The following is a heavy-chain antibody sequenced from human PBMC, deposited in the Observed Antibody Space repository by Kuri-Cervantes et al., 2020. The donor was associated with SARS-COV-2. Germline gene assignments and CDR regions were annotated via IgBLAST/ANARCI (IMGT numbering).Heavy chain of an antibody. Sequence: ESLKISCTVSGGSISSHYWSWIRQPPGKGLEWIGYIYYSGSTNYNPSLKSRVTISVDTSKNQFSLKLSSVTAADTAIYYCAMTGSTRNNFDHWGQGTLVTVSS. CDR2: IYYSGST. V-gene: IGHV4-59*11. J-gene: IGHJ4*02. CDR3: AMTGSTRNNFDH. D-gene: IGHD3-9*01. CDR1: GGSISSHY.